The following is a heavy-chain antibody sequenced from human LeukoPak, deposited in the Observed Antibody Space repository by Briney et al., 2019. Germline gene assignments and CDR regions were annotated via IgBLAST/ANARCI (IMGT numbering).Heavy chain of an antibody. V-gene: IGHV1-2*02. J-gene: IGHJ5*02. CDR3: ARGPKAKYYYDSSGLGWFDP. CDR2: MNPNSGGT. Sequence: GASVKVSCKASGYTFTGYYMHWVRQAPGQGLEWMGWMNPNSGGTNYAQKFQGRVTMTRDTSISTAYMERSRLRSDDTAVYYCARGPKAKYYYDSSGLGWFDPWGQGTLVTVSS. CDR1: GYTFTGYY. D-gene: IGHD3-22*01.